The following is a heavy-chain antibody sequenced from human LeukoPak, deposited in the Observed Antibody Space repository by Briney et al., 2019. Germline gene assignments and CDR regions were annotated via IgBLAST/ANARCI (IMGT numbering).Heavy chain of an antibody. CDR2: IYYSGST. CDR3: ASSRRDYYDSSGYYA. D-gene: IGHD3-22*01. J-gene: IGHJ5*02. Sequence: SETLSLTCTVSGGSISSYYWSWIRQPPGKGLEWIGYIYYSGSTNYNPSLKSRVTISVDTSKNQFSLKLSSVTAADTAVYYCASSRRDYYDSSGYYAWGQGTLVTVSS. CDR1: GGSISSYY. V-gene: IGHV4-59*13.